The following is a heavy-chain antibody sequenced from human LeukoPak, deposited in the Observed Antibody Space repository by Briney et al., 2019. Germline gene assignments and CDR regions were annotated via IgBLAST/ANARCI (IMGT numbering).Heavy chain of an antibody. J-gene: IGHJ3*02. CDR2: IYENDEK. CDR1: GFSLSSGAVG. Sequence: GPTLVNPTQTLTLTCTFSGFSLSSGAVGVGWIHQPPGGALEWLGAIYENDEKLYSSSLQNRLSITKDTSKNQVVLAMANMEPVDTATYYCAHRRRGVASDIWGQGTKVTVSS. D-gene: IGHD2-15*01. CDR3: AHRRRGVASDI. V-gene: IGHV2-5*01.